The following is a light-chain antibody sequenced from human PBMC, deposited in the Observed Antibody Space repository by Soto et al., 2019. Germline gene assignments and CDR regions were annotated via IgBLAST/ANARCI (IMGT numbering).Light chain of an antibody. CDR1: QSVSSSY. CDR3: QQSYSTGIT. V-gene: IGKV3-20*01. Sequence: EIVLTQSPGTLSLSPGERATLSCRASQSVSSSYLAWYQQKPGQAPRLLIYGASTRATGIPVRFSGSGSGTDFTLTISSLQPEDFATYYCQQSYSTGITFGQGTRLEI. J-gene: IGKJ5*01. CDR2: GAS.